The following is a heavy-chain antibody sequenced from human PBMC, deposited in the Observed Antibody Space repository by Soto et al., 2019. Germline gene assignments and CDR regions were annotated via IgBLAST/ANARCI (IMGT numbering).Heavy chain of an antibody. D-gene: IGHD2-8*01. Sequence: EVQLLESGGGLVQPGGSLRLSCAASGFTFNNYAMTWVRQAPGKGLEWVSSISGSAGSTYYADSVKGRFTISRDNSKNTLFLQMNSLRAEDTALYYCAKGGCVRVLDAFDIGGQGTMVTVSS. CDR1: GFTFNNYA. J-gene: IGHJ3*02. CDR2: ISGSAGST. CDR3: AKGGCVRVLDAFDI. V-gene: IGHV3-23*01.